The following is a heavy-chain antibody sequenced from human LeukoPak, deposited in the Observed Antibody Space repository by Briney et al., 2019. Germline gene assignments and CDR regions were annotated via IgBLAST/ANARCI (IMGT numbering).Heavy chain of an antibody. J-gene: IGHJ5*02. CDR2: ISYDGSNK. Sequence: GGSLRLSCAASGFTFSSYGMHWVRQAPGKGLEWVAVISYDGSNKYYADSVKGRFTISRDNSKNTLYLQMNSLRAEDTAVYYCARDRGHYYGSGSYPANWFDPWGQGTLVTVSS. CDR1: GFTFSSYG. V-gene: IGHV3-30*03. CDR3: ARDRGHYYGSGSYPANWFDP. D-gene: IGHD3-10*01.